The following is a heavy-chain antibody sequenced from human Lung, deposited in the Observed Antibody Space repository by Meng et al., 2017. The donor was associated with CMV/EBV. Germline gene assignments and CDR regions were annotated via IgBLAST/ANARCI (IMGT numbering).Heavy chain of an antibody. Sequence: GGSLRLXXAASGFTFSSYAMHWVRQAPGKGLEWVAVISYDGSNKYYADSVKGRFTISRDNSKNTLYLQMNSLRAEDTAVYYCARELRFLEWLLPTSYYYYGMDVWGQGTTVTVSS. V-gene: IGHV3-30-3*01. CDR1: GFTFSSYA. CDR3: ARELRFLEWLLPTSYYYYGMDV. D-gene: IGHD3-3*01. CDR2: ISYDGSNK. J-gene: IGHJ6*02.